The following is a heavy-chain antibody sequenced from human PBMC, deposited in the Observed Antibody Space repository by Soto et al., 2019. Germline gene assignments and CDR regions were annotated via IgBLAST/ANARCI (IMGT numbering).Heavy chain of an antibody. CDR3: ARVSGSCSSTRCAYDYYYYGMDF. CDR1: GYTFINYG. D-gene: IGHD2-2*01. Sequence: QVQLVQSGAEVKKPGASVKVSCKASGYTFINYGISWVRQAPGQGLEWMGWISGYNGNTNYAQNLQGRVTMTTDTSTSTGYLELRSLRSDDTAVYYCARVSGSCSSTRCAYDYYYYGMDFWGQGTTVTVSS. CDR2: ISGYNGNT. J-gene: IGHJ6*02. V-gene: IGHV1-18*04.